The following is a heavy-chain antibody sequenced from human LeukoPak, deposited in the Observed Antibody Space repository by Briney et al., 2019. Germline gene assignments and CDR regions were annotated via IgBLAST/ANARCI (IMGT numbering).Heavy chain of an antibody. J-gene: IGHJ4*02. Sequence: PGGSLRLSCAASGFTFSSYSMNWVRQAPGKGLEWVSSISSSSSYIYYADSVKGRFTISRDNAKNSLYLQMNSLRAEDTAVHYCAKVDSDWSGIPLFDYWGQGTLVTVSS. CDR1: GFTFSSYS. D-gene: IGHD3-3*01. CDR2: ISSSSSYI. CDR3: AKVDSDWSGIPLFDY. V-gene: IGHV3-21*01.